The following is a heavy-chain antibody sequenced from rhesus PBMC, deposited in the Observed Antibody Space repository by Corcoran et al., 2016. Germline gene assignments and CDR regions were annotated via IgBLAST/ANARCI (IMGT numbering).Heavy chain of an antibody. Sequence: EVQLVQSGAEVKKPGASVKISCKASGYTFTDYYLHWVRQAPGKGLEWMGRVDPEDGEAIHAQKFHDRVTITADTSTDTAYMELSSLRSEDTAVYYCATDQGGRTTGGKSIWYFDLWGPGTPITISS. CDR1: GYTFTDYY. CDR3: ATDQGGRTTGGKSIWYFDL. J-gene: IGHJ2*01. D-gene: IGHD1-44*01. CDR2: VDPEDGEA. V-gene: IGHV1-111*02.